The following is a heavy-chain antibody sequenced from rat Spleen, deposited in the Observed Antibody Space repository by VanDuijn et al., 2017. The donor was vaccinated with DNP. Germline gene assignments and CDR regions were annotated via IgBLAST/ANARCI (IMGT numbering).Heavy chain of an antibody. Sequence: EVQLVESGGGLVQPGRSLKLSCTASGLTFGDYDMAWVRQAPKQGLEWVATISYDGSGTYYRDSVKGRFTISRDNAKSTLYLQMDSLRSEDTATYFCTSRYNWYFDFWGPGTMVTVSS. CDR3: TSRYNWYFDF. CDR1: GLTFGDYD. CDR2: ISYDGSGT. V-gene: IGHV5-7*01. J-gene: IGHJ1*01.